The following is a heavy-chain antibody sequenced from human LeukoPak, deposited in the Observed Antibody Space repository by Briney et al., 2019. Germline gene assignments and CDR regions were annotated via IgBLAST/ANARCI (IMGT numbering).Heavy chain of an antibody. CDR1: GFTFSSYS. CDR2: ISSSGSTI. D-gene: IGHD3-10*01. J-gene: IGHJ4*02. CDR3: ARAGRGYYGSGKLDY. V-gene: IGHV3-48*04. Sequence: GGSLRLSCAASGFTFSSYSMNWVRQAPGKGLEWVSYISSSGSTIYYADSVKGRFTISRDNAKNSLYLQMNSLRAEDTAVYYCARAGRGYYGSGKLDYWGQGTLVTVSS.